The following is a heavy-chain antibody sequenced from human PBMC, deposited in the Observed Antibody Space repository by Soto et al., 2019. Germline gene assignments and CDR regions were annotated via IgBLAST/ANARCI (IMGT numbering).Heavy chain of an antibody. CDR3: ARGNDYVWGSYRYRDNWFDP. Sequence: GGSLRLSCAASGFTFSSYAMHWVRQAPGKGLEWVAVISYDGSNKYYADSVRGRFTISRDNSKNTLYLQMNSLRAEDTAVYYCARGNDYVWGSYRYRDNWFDPWGQGTLVTVSS. D-gene: IGHD3-16*02. V-gene: IGHV3-30-3*01. J-gene: IGHJ5*02. CDR1: GFTFSSYA. CDR2: ISYDGSNK.